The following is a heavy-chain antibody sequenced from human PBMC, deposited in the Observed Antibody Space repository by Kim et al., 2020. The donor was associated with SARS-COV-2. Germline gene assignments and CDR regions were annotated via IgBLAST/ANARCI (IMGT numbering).Heavy chain of an antibody. CDR3: AREGATVTGFDY. CDR2: IWYDGSNK. J-gene: IGHJ4*02. CDR1: GFTFSSYG. D-gene: IGHD4-17*01. Sequence: GGSLRLSCAASGFTFSSYGMHWVRQAPGKGLEWVAVIWYDGSNKYYADSVKGRFTISRDNSKNTLYLQMNSLRAEDTAVYYCAREGATVTGFDYWGQGTLVTVSS. V-gene: IGHV3-33*01.